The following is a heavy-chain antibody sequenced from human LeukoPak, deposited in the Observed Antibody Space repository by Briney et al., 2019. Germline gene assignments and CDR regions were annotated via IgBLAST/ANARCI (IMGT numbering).Heavy chain of an antibody. V-gene: IGHV4-34*01. Sequence: SETLSLTCAVYGGSFSGYYWIWIRQPPGKGLEWIGEINHSGSTIYNPSLQSRVTISVDTSKIQFSLKLSSVSAADTAVYYCARGSRTPDYWGQGNLVTVSS. CDR2: INHSGST. J-gene: IGHJ4*02. CDR1: GGSFSGYY. CDR3: ARGSRTPDY.